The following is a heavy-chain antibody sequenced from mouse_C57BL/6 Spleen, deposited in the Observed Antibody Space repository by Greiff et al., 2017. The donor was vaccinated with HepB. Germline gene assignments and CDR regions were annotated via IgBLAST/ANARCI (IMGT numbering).Heavy chain of an antibody. CDR2: IYPGDGDT. J-gene: IGHJ3*01. V-gene: IGHV1-80*01. CDR1: GYAFSSYW. Sequence: QVHVKQSGAELVKPGASVKISCKASGYAFSSYWMNWVKQRPGKGLEWIGQIYPGDGDTNYNGKFKGKATLTADKSSSTAYMQLSSLTSEDAAVYFCARQDSSGPAWFAYWGQGTLVTVSA. D-gene: IGHD3-2*02. CDR3: ARQDSSGPAWFAY.